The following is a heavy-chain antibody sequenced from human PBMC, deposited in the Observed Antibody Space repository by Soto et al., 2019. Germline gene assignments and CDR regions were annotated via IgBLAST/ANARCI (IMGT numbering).Heavy chain of an antibody. V-gene: IGHV3-30*03. CDR3: ASGPYCTNGVCYGTPFDY. J-gene: IGHJ4*02. Sequence: GGSLRLSCAASGFTFSSYGMHWVRQAPGKGLEWVAVISYDGSNKYYADSVKGRFTISRDNSKNTLYLQMNSLRAEDTAVYYCASGPYCTNGVCYGTPFDYWGQGTLVTVSS. CDR1: GFTFSSYG. CDR2: ISYDGSNK. D-gene: IGHD2-8*01.